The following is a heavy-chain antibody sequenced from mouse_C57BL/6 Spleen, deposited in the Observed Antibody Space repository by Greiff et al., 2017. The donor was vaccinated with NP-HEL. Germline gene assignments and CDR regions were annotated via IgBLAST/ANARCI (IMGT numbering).Heavy chain of an antibody. CDR3: GRNDGSSYLYAMDY. D-gene: IGHD1-1*01. CDR2: IYPGDGDT. V-gene: IGHV1-80*01. CDR1: GYAFSSYW. Sequence: QVQLQQSGAELVKPGASVKISCKASGYAFSSYWMNWVQQRPGKGLEWIGQIYPGDGDTNYNGKFKGKATLTADKSSSTAYMQLSSLTSEDSAVYFCGRNDGSSYLYAMDYWGQGTSVTVSS. J-gene: IGHJ4*01.